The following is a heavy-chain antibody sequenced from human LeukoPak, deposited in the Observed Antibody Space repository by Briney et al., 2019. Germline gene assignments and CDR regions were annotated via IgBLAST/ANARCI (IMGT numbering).Heavy chain of an antibody. CDR3: AGSAARSGTFDY. Sequence: SQTLSLTCTVSGGSISSGGYYWSWIRQHPGKDLEWIGYIYYSGSTYYNPSLKSRVTISVDTSKNQFSLKLSSVTAADTAVYYCAGSAARSGTFDYWGQGTLVTVSS. J-gene: IGHJ4*02. V-gene: IGHV4-31*03. D-gene: IGHD1-14*01. CDR2: IYYSGST. CDR1: GGSISSGGYY.